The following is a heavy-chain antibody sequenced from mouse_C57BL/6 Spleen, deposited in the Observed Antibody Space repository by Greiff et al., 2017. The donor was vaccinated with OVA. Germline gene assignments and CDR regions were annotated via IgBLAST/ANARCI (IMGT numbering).Heavy chain of an antibody. Sequence: QVQLQQSGPELVKPGASVKISCKASGYTFTDYYINWVKQRPGQGLEWIGWIFPGSGSTYYNEKFKGKAPLPVDKSSSTAYMLLSSLTSEYSAVSCGARDYYYAMDYWGQGTSVTVSS. V-gene: IGHV1-75*01. CDR2: IFPGSGST. CDR1: GYTFTDYY. CDR3: ARDYYYAMDY. J-gene: IGHJ4*01.